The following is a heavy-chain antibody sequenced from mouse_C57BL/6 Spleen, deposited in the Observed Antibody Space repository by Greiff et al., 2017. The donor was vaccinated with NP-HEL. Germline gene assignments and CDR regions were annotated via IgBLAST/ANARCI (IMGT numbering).Heavy chain of an antibody. CDR1: GFTFSSYA. CDR3: ARRDYYGSSYYFDY. D-gene: IGHD1-1*01. J-gene: IGHJ2*01. Sequence: DVQLVESGGGLVKPGGSLKLSCAASGFTFSSYAMSWVRQTPEKRLEWVATISDGGSYTYYPDNVKGRFTISRDNAKNNLYLQMSHLKSEDTAMYYCARRDYYGSSYYFDYWGQGTTLTVSS. V-gene: IGHV5-4*01. CDR2: ISDGGSYT.